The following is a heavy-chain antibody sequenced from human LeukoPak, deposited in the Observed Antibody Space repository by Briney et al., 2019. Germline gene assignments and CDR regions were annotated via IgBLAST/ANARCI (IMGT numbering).Heavy chain of an antibody. CDR1: GGSFSGYY. CDR2: INHSGST. V-gene: IGHV4-34*01. D-gene: IGHD3-3*01. CDR3: ARSTIFGVAHLGFDP. Sequence: PSETLSLTCAVYGGSFSGYYWSWIRQPPGKGPEWIGEINHSGSTNYNPSLKSRVTISVDTSKNQFSLKLSSVTAADTAVYYCARSTIFGVAHLGFDPWGQGTLVTVSS. J-gene: IGHJ5*02.